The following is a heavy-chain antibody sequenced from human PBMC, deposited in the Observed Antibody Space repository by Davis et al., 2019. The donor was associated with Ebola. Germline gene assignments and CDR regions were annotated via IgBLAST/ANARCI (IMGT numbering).Heavy chain of an antibody. CDR2: ISYDGSSK. CDR3: ARDVGYSSSWYLFDP. V-gene: IGHV3-30*03. J-gene: IGHJ5*02. CDR1: GFSVSSHG. Sequence: PGGSLRLSCAASGFSVSSHGMHWVRQAPGKGLEWVAVISYDGSSKYYADSVKGRFTISRDNSKNTLYLQMNSLRAEDTAVYYCARDVGYSSSWYLFDPWGQGTLVTVSS. D-gene: IGHD6-13*01.